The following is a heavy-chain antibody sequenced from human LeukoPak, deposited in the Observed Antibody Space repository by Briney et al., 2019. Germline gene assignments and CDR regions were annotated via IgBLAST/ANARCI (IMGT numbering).Heavy chain of an antibody. J-gene: IGHJ4*02. CDR3: ARDLGWQQLEYYFDY. V-gene: IGHV3-30-3*01. Sequence: GGSLRLSCAASGFTFSSYAMHWVRQAPGKGLEWVAVISYDGSNKYYADSVKGRFTISRDNSKNTLYLQMNSLGAEDTAVYYCARDLGWQQLEYYFDYWGQGTLVTVSS. CDR1: GFTFSSYA. CDR2: ISYDGSNK. D-gene: IGHD6-13*01.